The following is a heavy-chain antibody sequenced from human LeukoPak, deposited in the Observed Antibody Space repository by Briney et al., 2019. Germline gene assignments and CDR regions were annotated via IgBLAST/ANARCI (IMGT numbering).Heavy chain of an antibody. Sequence: ASVKVSCKASGYSFNSQGMNLLRHAPGQGLEWMGLINTHSGKPTYAQGFTGRFVFSLDTSVSTTYLQLSSLKPEATAVYYCARDADSSGYYYWSLDYWGQGTLVTVSS. V-gene: IGHV7-4-1*02. CDR3: ARDADSSGYYYWSLDY. D-gene: IGHD3-22*01. CDR2: INTHSGKP. J-gene: IGHJ4*02. CDR1: GYSFNSQG.